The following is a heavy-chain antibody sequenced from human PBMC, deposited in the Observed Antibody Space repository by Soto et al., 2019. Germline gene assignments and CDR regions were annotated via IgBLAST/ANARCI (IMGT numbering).Heavy chain of an antibody. CDR3: AREPHPNLLWFGELFPYNWFDP. Sequence: GGSLRLSCAASGFTFDDYGMSWVRQAPGKGLEWVSGINWNGGSTGYADSVKGRFTISRDNAKNSLYLQMNSLRAEDTALYYCAREPHPNLLWFGELFPYNWFDPWGQGTLVTVSS. D-gene: IGHD3-10*01. CDR1: GFTFDDYG. CDR2: INWNGGST. V-gene: IGHV3-20*04. J-gene: IGHJ5*02.